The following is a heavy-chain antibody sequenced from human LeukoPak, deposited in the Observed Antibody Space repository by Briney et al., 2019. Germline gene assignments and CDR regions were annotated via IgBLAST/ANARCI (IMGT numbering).Heavy chain of an antibody. V-gene: IGHV3-23*01. J-gene: IGHJ4*02. CDR1: GFTFSSFA. Sequence: TGGSLRLSCAASGFTFSSFAVSWVRQVPGEGLEWVSAISGGGVSTYYADSVKGRFTISRDNSKSTLYLQMNSLRAEDTAVYYCAKLNIGSPGIAVAGEVDYWGQGTLVTVSS. D-gene: IGHD6-19*01. CDR2: ISGGGVST. CDR3: AKLNIGSPGIAVAGEVDY.